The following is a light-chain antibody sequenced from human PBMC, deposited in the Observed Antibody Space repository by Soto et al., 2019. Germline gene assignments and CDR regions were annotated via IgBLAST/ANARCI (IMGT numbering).Light chain of an antibody. Sequence: EIVMTQSPATLSVSPGERATLSCRASQSVSSNLAWYQQKPGQAPRLLIYDTSARATGIPARFSGSGSGTDFTLTISSLQSEDFAVYYCHQYNNWPSLVFGGGTKVEIK. CDR3: HQYNNWPSLV. J-gene: IGKJ4*01. V-gene: IGKV3-15*01. CDR2: DTS. CDR1: QSVSSN.